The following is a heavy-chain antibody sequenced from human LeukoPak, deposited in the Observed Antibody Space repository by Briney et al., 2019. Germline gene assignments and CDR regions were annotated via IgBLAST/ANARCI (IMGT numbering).Heavy chain of an antibody. Sequence: GESLKISCKGSGYNFNSYWIGWVRQMPGKGLEWMGIIYPGDSDTRYSPSFQGQVTISADKSISTAYLQWSSLKASDTTMYYCARQAGDLSGSYPPDYWGQGTLVTVSS. CDR3: ARQAGDLSGSYPPDY. CDR2: IYPGDSDT. V-gene: IGHV5-51*01. J-gene: IGHJ4*02. CDR1: GYNFNSYW. D-gene: IGHD1-26*01.